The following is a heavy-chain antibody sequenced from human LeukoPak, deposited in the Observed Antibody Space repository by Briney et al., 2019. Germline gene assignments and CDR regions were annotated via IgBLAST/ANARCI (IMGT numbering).Heavy chain of an antibody. D-gene: IGHD5-12*01. CDR3: VRAEWLQTLYGMDV. V-gene: IGHV1-2*02. CDR1: GYTFTGYY. CDR2: INPNSGGT. J-gene: IGHJ6*02. Sequence: ASVKVSCKASGYTFTGYYMHWVRQAPGQGLEWMGWINPNSGGTNYAQKFQGRVTMTRDTSINTAYMELSRLRSDDTAVYYCVRAEWLQTLYGMDVWGQGTTVTVSS.